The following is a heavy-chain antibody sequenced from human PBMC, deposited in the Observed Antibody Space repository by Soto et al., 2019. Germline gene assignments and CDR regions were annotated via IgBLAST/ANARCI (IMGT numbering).Heavy chain of an antibody. CDR2: ISSSGSTI. CDR3: ATIPVPAALWGPLYYYYGMDV. V-gene: IGHV3-48*03. D-gene: IGHD2-2*01. J-gene: IGHJ6*02. CDR1: GFTFSSYE. Sequence: GSLRLSCAASGFTFSSYEMNWVRQAPGKGLEWVSYISSSGSTIYYADSVKGRFTISRDNAKNSLYLQMNSLRAEDTAVYYCATIPVPAALWGPLYYYYGMDVWGQGTTVTVSS.